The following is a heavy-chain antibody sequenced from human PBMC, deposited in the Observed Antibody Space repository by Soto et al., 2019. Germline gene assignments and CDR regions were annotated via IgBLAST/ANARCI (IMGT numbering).Heavy chain of an antibody. V-gene: IGHV3-74*01. CDR2: INSDGSST. Sequence: GGSLRLSCAASGFTFSSYWMHWVRQAPGKGLVWVSRINSDGSSTSYADSVKGRFTISRDNAKNTLYLQMNSLRAEDTAVYYCAREHGNYYYYMDVWGKGTTVTVSS. CDR3: AREHGNYYYYMDV. CDR1: GFTFSSYW. J-gene: IGHJ6*03.